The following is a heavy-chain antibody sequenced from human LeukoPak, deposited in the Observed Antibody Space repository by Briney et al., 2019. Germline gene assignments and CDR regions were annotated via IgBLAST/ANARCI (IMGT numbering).Heavy chain of an antibody. J-gene: IGHJ4*02. D-gene: IGHD2-21*02. CDR3: ARGGEAYCGGDCYLTFDY. V-gene: IGHV4-34*01. CDR2: INHSGST. Sequence: SETLSLTCTVSGGSISSYYWSWIRQPPGKGLEWIGEINHSGSTNYNPSLKSRVTISVDTSKNQFSLKLSSVTAADTAVYYCARGGEAYCGGDCYLTFDYWGQGTLVTVSS. CDR1: GGSISSYY.